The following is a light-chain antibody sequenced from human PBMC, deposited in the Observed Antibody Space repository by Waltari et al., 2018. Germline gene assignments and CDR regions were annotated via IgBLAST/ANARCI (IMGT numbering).Light chain of an antibody. CDR2: GAA. Sequence: DIQMTQSPSSLSASVGDRVTITCRASQGISNSLAWYQQKAGKAPKLLLSGAARLESGVPSRFSGSGSGTHYTLTISSLQPEDFATYYCQQYYTMWTFGQGTKVEVK. V-gene: IGKV1-NL1*01. CDR1: QGISNS. CDR3: QQYYTMWT. J-gene: IGKJ1*01.